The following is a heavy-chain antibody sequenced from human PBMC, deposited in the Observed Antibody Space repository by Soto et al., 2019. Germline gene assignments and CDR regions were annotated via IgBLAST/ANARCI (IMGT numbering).Heavy chain of an antibody. CDR2: ISSSSSYI. Sequence: EVQLVESGGGLVKPGGSLRLSCAASGFTFSSYSMNWVRQAPGKGLEWVSSISSSSSYIYYADSVKGRFTISRDNAKNSLYLQMNSLSAEDTAVYYCARDQRFDYYDSSGYYIDYWGQGTLVTVSS. J-gene: IGHJ4*02. CDR3: ARDQRFDYYDSSGYYIDY. D-gene: IGHD3-22*01. V-gene: IGHV3-21*01. CDR1: GFTFSSYS.